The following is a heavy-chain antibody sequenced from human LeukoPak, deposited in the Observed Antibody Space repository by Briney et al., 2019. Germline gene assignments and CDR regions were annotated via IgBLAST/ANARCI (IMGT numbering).Heavy chain of an antibody. J-gene: IGHJ4*02. CDR2: INPNSGGT. V-gene: IGHV1-2*02. D-gene: IGHD3-9*01. CDR1: GYTFIGYY. CDR3: ARELDLYFFDY. Sequence: ASVKVSCKASGYTFIGYYIYWVQQAPGQGLEWMGWINPNSGGTNYAQNFQGRVTMTRDTSISTAYMELSRLTSDDTAVYYCARELDLYFFDYWGQGTLVTVSS.